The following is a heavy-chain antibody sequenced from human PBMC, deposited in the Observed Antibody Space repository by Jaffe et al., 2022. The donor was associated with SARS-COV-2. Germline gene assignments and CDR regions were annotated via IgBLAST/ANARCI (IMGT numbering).Heavy chain of an antibody. J-gene: IGHJ4*02. Sequence: QLVDSGGGLVKPGGSLRLSCAASGFIFSNAWMSWVRQAPGKGLEWVGRIKPKSEGATTDYAAPVKGRFTISRDDSKNMLFLQMSSLRTEDTAVYYCTTGSGGGNYWGQGALVTVSS. V-gene: IGHV3-15*01. D-gene: IGHD3-10*01. CDR1: GFIFSNAW. CDR2: IKPKSEGATT. CDR3: TTGSGGGNY.